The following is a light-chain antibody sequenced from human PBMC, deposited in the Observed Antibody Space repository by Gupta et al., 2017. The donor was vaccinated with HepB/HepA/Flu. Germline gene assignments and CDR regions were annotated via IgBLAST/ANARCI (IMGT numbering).Light chain of an antibody. CDR1: SSDVGGYNY. CDR3: SSYAGSNIPVV. CDR2: EVS. Sequence: QSALTQPPSASGSPGQSVTIPCPGTSSDVGGYNYVSWYQQHPGKAPKLMIYEVSKRPSGVPDRFSGSKSGNTASLTVSGLQAEDEADYYCSSYAGSNIPVVFGGGTKLTVL. V-gene: IGLV2-8*01. J-gene: IGLJ2*01.